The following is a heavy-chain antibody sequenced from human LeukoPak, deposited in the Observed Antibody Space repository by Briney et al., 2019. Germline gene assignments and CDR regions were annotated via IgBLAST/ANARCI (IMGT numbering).Heavy chain of an antibody. D-gene: IGHD5-12*01. CDR1: GFTFSSYW. Sequence: GGSLRLSCAASGFTFSSYWMSWVRQAPGKGLEWVANIKQDGSEKYYVDSVKGRFTISRDNAKNSLYLQMNSLRAEDTAVYYCARASQIKYSLHFDYWGQGTLVTVSS. J-gene: IGHJ4*02. V-gene: IGHV3-7*01. CDR2: IKQDGSEK. CDR3: ARASQIKYSLHFDY.